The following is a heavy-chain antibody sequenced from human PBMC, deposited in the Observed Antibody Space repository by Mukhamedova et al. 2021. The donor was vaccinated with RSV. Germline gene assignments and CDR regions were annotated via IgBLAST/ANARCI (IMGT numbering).Heavy chain of an antibody. J-gene: IGHJ4*02. V-gene: IGHV3-23*01. D-gene: IGHD2-15*01. CDR2: ISGSDGNT. Sequence: WVRQAPGKGLEWVSSISGSDGNTHYADSVKGRFTISRDNSKNTQYLQMSSLRTEDTAVYYCVKDWRGDSCRDGTCLDYWGQGTL. CDR3: VKDWRGDSCRDGTCLDY.